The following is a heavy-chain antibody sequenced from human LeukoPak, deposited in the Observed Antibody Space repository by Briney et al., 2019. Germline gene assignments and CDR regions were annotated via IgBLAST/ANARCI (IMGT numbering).Heavy chain of an antibody. CDR2: IYYSGST. D-gene: IGHD6-19*01. V-gene: IGHV4-31*11. Sequence: TLSLTCAVSGGSISSGGYYWSWLRQHPGKGLEWIGYIYYSGSTYYNPSLKSRVTISVDTSKNQFSLKLSSVTAADTAVYYCARDRPTRTAVANYYYGMDVWGQGTTVTVSS. J-gene: IGHJ6*02. CDR1: GGSISSGGYY. CDR3: ARDRPTRTAVANYYYGMDV.